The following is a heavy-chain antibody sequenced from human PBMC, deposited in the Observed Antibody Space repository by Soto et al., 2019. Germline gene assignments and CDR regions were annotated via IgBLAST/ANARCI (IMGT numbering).Heavy chain of an antibody. CDR1: GGSISSYY. V-gene: IGHV4-59*01. CDR2: IYYSGST. CDR3: ARRMILWFGDPWDYYGMDV. J-gene: IGHJ6*02. D-gene: IGHD3-10*01. Sequence: SETLSLTCTVSGGSISSYYWSWIRQPPGKGLEWIGYIYYSGSTNYNPSPKSRVTISVDTSKNQFSLKLSSVTAADTAVYYCARRMILWFGDPWDYYGMDVWGQGTTVTVSS.